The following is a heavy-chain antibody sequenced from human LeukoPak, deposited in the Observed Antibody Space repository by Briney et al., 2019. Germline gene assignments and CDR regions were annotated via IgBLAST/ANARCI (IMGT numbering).Heavy chain of an antibody. J-gene: IGHJ4*02. V-gene: IGHV4-39*07. CDR1: GGSISSSSYY. D-gene: IGHD3-3*01. CDR3: ARAKANFWSGYLFDY. CDR2: IYYSGST. Sequence: SETLSLTCTVSGGSISSSSYYWGWLRQPPGKGLEWIGSIYYSGSTYYNPSLKSRVTISVDTSKNQFSLKLSSVTAADTAVYYCARAKANFWSGYLFDYWGQGTLVTVSS.